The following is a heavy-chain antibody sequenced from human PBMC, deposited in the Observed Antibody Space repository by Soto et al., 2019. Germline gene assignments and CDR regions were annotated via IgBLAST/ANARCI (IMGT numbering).Heavy chain of an antibody. CDR3: ARERGRAASSNNWFDP. CDR2: IYHSGST. V-gene: IGHV4-30-2*01. Sequence: QLQLQESGSGLVKPSQTLSLTCAVSGGSISSGGYSWSWIRQPPGKGLEWIGYIYHSGSTYYNPSLKSRVTISVDRSKNQSSLKLSSVTAADTAVYYCARERGRAASSNNWFDPWGQGTLVTVSS. J-gene: IGHJ5*02. CDR1: GGSISSGGYS. D-gene: IGHD2-15*01.